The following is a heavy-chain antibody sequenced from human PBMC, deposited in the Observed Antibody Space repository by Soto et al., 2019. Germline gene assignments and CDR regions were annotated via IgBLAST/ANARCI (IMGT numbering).Heavy chain of an antibody. CDR2: ISGSGGST. D-gene: IGHD6-6*01. V-gene: IGHV3-23*01. Sequence: GGSLRLSCAASGFTFSSYAMSWVRQAPGKGLEWVSAISGSGGSTYYADSVKGRFTISRDNSKNTLYLQMNSLRAEDTAVYYCAKDPIEYSSSNLLYFDYWGQGTLVTVSS. J-gene: IGHJ4*02. CDR3: AKDPIEYSSSNLLYFDY. CDR1: GFTFSSYA.